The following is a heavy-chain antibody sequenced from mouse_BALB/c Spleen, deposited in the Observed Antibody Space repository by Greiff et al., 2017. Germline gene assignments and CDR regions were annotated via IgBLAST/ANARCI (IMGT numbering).Heavy chain of an antibody. D-gene: IGHD2-3*01. Sequence: EVQLQESGPGLVKPSQSLSLTCTVTGYSITSDYAWNWIRQFPGNKLEWMGYISYSGSTSYNPSLKSRISITRDTSKNQFFLQLNSVTTEDTATYYCANDGYYRGYFDVWGAGTTVTVSS. J-gene: IGHJ1*01. CDR1: GYSITSDYA. CDR2: ISYSGST. V-gene: IGHV3-2*02. CDR3: ANDGYYRGYFDV.